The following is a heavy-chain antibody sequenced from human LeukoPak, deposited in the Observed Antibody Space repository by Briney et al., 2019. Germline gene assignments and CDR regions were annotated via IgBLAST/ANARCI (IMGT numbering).Heavy chain of an antibody. Sequence: AGGSLRLSCAASGFTFSSYWMSWVRQAPGKGLEWVANIKQDGSEKYYVDSVKGRFTISRDNAKNSLYLQMNSLRAEDTAVYYCARDLGAYHDSSGSDAFDIWGQGTMVTVSS. J-gene: IGHJ3*02. V-gene: IGHV3-7*03. CDR1: GFTFSSYW. D-gene: IGHD3-22*01. CDR2: IKQDGSEK. CDR3: ARDLGAYHDSSGSDAFDI.